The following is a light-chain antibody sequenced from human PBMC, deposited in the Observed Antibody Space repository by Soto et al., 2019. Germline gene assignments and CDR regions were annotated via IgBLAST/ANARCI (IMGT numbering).Light chain of an antibody. Sequence: EIVLTQSPATLSLSPGERATLSCRASQTISSYLAWYQQKPGQPPRLLIYDASNRATAIPARLSGSGSGTDCTLTISRLEPEDFAVYYSQHRGNWPPGASFGGGTKVEIK. CDR1: QTISSY. J-gene: IGKJ4*01. V-gene: IGKV3-11*01. CDR2: DAS. CDR3: QHRGNWPPGAS.